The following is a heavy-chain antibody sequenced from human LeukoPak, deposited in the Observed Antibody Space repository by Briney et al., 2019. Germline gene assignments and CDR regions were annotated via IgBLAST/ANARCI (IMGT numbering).Heavy chain of an antibody. D-gene: IGHD5-18*01. V-gene: IGHV1-18*01. J-gene: IGHJ4*02. CDR2: INAYNGHT. CDR3: ARGEYNYIDY. CDR1: GYTFTSHG. Sequence: ASVKVSCKPSGYTFTSHGITCVRQAPGQRLGWVGWINAYNGHTNYIQNLQGRATMTTDTSTSTAYMELRSLRSDDTAVYYCARGEYNYIDYWGQGTLVTVSS.